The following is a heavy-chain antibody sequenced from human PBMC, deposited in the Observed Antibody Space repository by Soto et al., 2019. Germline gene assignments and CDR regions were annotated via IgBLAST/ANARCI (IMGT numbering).Heavy chain of an antibody. CDR2: IIPIVETP. CDR3: ARLSRPNYYDTSGFFKDNWFDP. V-gene: IGHV1-69*01. J-gene: IGHJ5*02. Sequence: QVQLMQSGAGVKKPGSSMKVSCKASGGTFNSYDINWVRQAPGQGLEWMGGIIPIVETPKYAQKFQGRVTITADESTNTVYMELSSLRSEDTAMYYCARLSRPNYYDTSGFFKDNWFDPWGQGTLVTVSS. D-gene: IGHD3-22*01. CDR1: GGTFNSYD.